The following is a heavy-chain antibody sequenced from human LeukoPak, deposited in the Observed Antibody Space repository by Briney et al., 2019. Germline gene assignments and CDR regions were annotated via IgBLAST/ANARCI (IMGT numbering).Heavy chain of an antibody. CDR3: ARERADGGSYPSDY. D-gene: IGHD1-26*01. CDR2: IYYTGST. CDR1: GGSISSSSYS. Sequence: PSETLSLTCTVSGGSISSSSYSWGWIRQPPGKGLEWIGNIYYTGSTYYNPSLKSRVTISVDTSKNQFSLKLSSVTAADTAVYYCARERADGGSYPSDYWGQGTLVTVSS. J-gene: IGHJ4*02. V-gene: IGHV4-39*07.